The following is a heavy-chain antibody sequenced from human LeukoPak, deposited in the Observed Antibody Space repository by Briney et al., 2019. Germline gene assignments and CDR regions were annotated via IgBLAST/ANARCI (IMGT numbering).Heavy chain of an antibody. V-gene: IGHV3-21*01. Sequence: GGSLRLSCAASGFTFSSYSMNWVRQAPGEGLEWVSSISSSSSYIYYADSVKGRFTISRDNAKNSLYLQMNSLRAEDTAVYYCARDRSTVPDYWGQGTLVTVPS. CDR1: GFTFSSYS. CDR3: ARDRSTVPDY. J-gene: IGHJ4*02. CDR2: ISSSSSYI. D-gene: IGHD4-17*01.